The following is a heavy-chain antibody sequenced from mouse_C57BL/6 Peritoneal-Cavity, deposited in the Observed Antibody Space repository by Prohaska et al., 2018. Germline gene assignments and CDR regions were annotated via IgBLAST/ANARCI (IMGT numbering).Heavy chain of an antibody. CDR2: IYPGDGDT. Sequence: PGASVKISCKASGYAFSSSCMNWVKPRPGKGLEWIGRIYPGDGDTNYNLKVKGKATLTADKSTGSADMQRRSLTDEDSAFYVCARGEEAWFAYWGQGTLVTVSA. J-gene: IGHJ3*01. CDR3: ARGEEAWFAY. CDR1: GYAFSSSC. V-gene: IGHV1-82*01.